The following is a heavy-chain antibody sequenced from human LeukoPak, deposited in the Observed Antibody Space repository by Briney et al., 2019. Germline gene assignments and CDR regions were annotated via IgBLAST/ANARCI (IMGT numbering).Heavy chain of an antibody. CDR2: IYYSGST. V-gene: IGHV4-59*08. CDR3: ARREERYDILTGYPRRDAFDI. J-gene: IGHJ3*02. D-gene: IGHD3-9*01. CDR1: GGSISSYY. Sequence: SETLSLTCTVSGGSISSYYWSWIRQPPGKGLEWIGYIYYSGSTNYNPPLKSRVTISVDTSKNQFSLKLSSVTAADTAVYYCARREERYDILTGYPRRDAFDIWGQGTMVTVSS.